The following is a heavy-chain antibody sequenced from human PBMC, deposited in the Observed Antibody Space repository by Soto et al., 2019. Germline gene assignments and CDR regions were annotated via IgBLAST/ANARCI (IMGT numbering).Heavy chain of an antibody. V-gene: IGHV3-48*03. CDR2: ISSSGSTI. J-gene: IGHJ4*02. CDR1: GFTFSSYE. Sequence: GGSLRLSGAASGFTFSSYEMNWVRQAPGKGLEWVSYISSSGSTIYYADSVKGRFTISRDNAKSSLYLQMNSLRAEDTAVYYCASPVVGATTAALDYWGQGTLVTVSS. CDR3: ASPVVGATTAALDY. D-gene: IGHD1-26*01.